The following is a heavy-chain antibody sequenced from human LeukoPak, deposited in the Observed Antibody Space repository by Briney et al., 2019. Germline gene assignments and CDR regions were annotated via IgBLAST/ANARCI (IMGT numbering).Heavy chain of an antibody. J-gene: IGHJ4*02. D-gene: IGHD3-10*01. CDR3: ARGMLWFGELSNCDY. Sequence: SGTLSLTCAVSGGSISSSNWWSWVRQPPGKGLEWIGEIYHSGSTNYNPSLKSRVAISVDKSKNQFSLKLTSVTAADTAVYYCARGMLWFGELSNCDYWGQGTLVTVSS. V-gene: IGHV4-4*02. CDR1: GGSISSSNW. CDR2: IYHSGST.